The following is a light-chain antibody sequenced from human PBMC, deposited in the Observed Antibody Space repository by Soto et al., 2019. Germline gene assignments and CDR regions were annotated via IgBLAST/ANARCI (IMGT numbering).Light chain of an antibody. J-gene: IGLJ3*02. CDR3: SSYTTSVTLV. V-gene: IGLV2-18*02. CDR1: SSDISSYDR. Sequence: SALTQPPSVSGSPGQSVTISCTGTSSDISSYDRVSWYQQPPGTAPKLVIYEVSKRPSGVTDRFSGSKSGNTASLTISGLQAEDEADYYCSSYTTSVTLVFGGGTKLTVL. CDR2: EVS.